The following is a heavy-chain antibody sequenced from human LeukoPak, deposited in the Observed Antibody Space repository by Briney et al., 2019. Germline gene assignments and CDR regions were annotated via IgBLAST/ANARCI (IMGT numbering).Heavy chain of an antibody. J-gene: IGHJ4*02. V-gene: IGHV5-51*01. CDR1: GYSFTNYW. D-gene: IGHD6-13*01. CDR2: IYPGDSDT. Sequence: GESLKISCKSSGYSFTNYWIGWVRQMPGKGLEWMGIIYPGDSDTRYSPSFQGQVTISADKSISTAYLQWSSLKASDTAMCYCARRIAAGTGGYYFDYWGQGTLVTVSS. CDR3: ARRIAAGTGGYYFDY.